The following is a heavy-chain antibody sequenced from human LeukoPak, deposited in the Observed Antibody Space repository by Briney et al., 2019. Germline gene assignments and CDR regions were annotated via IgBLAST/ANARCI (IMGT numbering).Heavy chain of an antibody. CDR1: GGSFSGYY. V-gene: IGHV4-34*01. CDR3: ARGVCSGGSCYSEWNY. J-gene: IGHJ4*02. CDR2: INHSGST. D-gene: IGHD2-15*01. Sequence: PSETLSLTCAVYGGSFSGYYWSWIRQPPGKGLEWIGEINHSGSTNYNPSLKSRVTISVDTSKNQFSLKLTSVTAADSAVYYCARGVCSGGSCYSEWNYWGQGTLVTVSS.